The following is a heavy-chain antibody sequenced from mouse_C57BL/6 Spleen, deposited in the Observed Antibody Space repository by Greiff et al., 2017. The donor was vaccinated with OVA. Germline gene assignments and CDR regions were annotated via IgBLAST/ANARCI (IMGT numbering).Heavy chain of an antibody. V-gene: IGHV5-4*01. J-gene: IGHJ3*01. Sequence: EVQVVESGGGLVKPGGSLKLSCAASGFTFSSYAMSWVRQTPEKRLEWVATISDGGSYTYYPDNVKGRFTISRDNAKNNLYLQMSHLKSEDTAMYYCARVYYDYDPRFAYWGQGTLVTVSA. CDR3: ARVYYDYDPRFAY. D-gene: IGHD2-4*01. CDR2: ISDGGSYT. CDR1: GFTFSSYA.